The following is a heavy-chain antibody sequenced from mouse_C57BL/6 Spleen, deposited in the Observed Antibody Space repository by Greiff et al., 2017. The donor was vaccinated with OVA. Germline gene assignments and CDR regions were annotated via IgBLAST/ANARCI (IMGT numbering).Heavy chain of an antibody. J-gene: IGHJ3*01. Sequence: QVQLQQPGAELVKPGASVKLSCKASGYTFTSYWMQWVKQRPGQGLEWIGEIDPSDSYTNYNQKFKGKATLTVDTSPSTAYMQLSSLTSEDSAVYYCARSGSNYGPFAYWGQGTLVTVSA. CDR1: GYTFTSYW. CDR3: ARSGSNYGPFAY. CDR2: IDPSDSYT. D-gene: IGHD2-5*01. V-gene: IGHV1-50*01.